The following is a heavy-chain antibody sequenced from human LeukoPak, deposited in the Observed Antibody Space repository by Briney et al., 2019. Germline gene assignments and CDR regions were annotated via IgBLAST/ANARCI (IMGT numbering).Heavy chain of an antibody. Sequence: SETLSLTCTVSGDSLRKSTFYWVWIRQPPGKGLEWIGSIYYSGGADYNPSLQSRVTISVDTSKNEFSLKVRSVTAADTAVHFCARTHCEGDCFSAIRYWGQGTPVTVSS. V-gene: IGHV4-39*07. CDR3: ARTHCEGDCFSAIRY. D-gene: IGHD2-21*02. CDR1: GDSLRKSTFY. CDR2: IYYSGGA. J-gene: IGHJ4*02.